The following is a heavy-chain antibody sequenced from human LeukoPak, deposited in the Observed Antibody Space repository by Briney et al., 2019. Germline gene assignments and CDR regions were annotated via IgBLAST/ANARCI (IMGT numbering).Heavy chain of an antibody. CDR3: ANLGGTLVDY. V-gene: IGHV3-23*01. CDR2: ISGSGGRT. Sequence: GGSLRLSCAASGFTFSGYDMSWVRQGPGTGLEWDSSISGSGGRTYYADSVKGRFTISRDNSKNTLDLQMNSLRTEDTAIYFCANLGGTLVDYWGQGTLVTVSS. J-gene: IGHJ4*02. D-gene: IGHD3-16*01. CDR1: GFTFSGYD.